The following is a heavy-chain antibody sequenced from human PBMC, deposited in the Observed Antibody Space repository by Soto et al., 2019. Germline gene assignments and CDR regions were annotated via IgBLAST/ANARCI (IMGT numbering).Heavy chain of an antibody. CDR1: GFTFSSYA. D-gene: IGHD2-2*01. V-gene: IGHV3-33*01. Sequence: GGSLRLSCAGSGFTFSSYAMHWVRQAPGKGLEWVAVIWYDGSNKYYADSVKGRFTISRDNSKNTLYVQMNSLRAEDTAVYYWARDRGRTSPYGMDVWAQRTTVTVS. CDR2: IWYDGSNK. J-gene: IGHJ6*02. CDR3: ARDRGRTSPYGMDV.